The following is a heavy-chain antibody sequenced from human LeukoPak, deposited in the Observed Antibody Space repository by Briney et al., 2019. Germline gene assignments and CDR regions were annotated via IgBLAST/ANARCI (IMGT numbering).Heavy chain of an antibody. J-gene: IGHJ4*02. Sequence: GGSLRLSCAASGFTFSSYAMSWVRQAPGKGLEWVSGISDSGGSTYYADSVKGRFTISRDNSKNTLYLQMNSLRAEDTAVYYCARVSSSSWWALDYWGQGTLVTVSS. D-gene: IGHD6-13*01. CDR2: ISDSGGST. CDR3: ARVSSSSWWALDY. V-gene: IGHV3-23*01. CDR1: GFTFSSYA.